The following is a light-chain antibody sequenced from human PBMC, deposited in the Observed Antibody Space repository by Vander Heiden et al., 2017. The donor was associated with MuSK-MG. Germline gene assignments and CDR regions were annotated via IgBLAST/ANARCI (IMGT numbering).Light chain of an antibody. Sequence: DIQMTQSPSSLSAYVGDRVTITCRASQGISNALAWYQQKPGRAPKLLVYGVFRLESGVPSRFSGSGSGTDHTLIISSLQPEDFATYYCQQDDATPYTFGQGTKLEIK. CDR1: QGISNA. CDR2: GVF. V-gene: IGKV1-NL1*01. J-gene: IGKJ2*01. CDR3: QQDDATPYT.